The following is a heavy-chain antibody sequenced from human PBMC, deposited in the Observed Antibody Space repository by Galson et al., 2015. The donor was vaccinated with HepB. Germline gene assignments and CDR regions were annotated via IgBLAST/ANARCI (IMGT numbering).Heavy chain of an antibody. D-gene: IGHD6-13*01. J-gene: IGHJ5*02. CDR1: GFTFSSYG. V-gene: IGHV3-30*18. Sequence: SLRLSCAASGFTFSSYGMHWVRQAPGKGLEWVAVISYDGSNKYYADSVKGRFTISRDNSKNTLYLQMNSLRAEDTAVYYCAKEIDSRPNWFDPWCQGTLVTVSS. CDR3: AKEIDSRPNWFDP. CDR2: ISYDGSNK.